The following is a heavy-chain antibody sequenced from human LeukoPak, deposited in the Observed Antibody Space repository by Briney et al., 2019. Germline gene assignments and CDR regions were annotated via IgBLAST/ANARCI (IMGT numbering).Heavy chain of an antibody. CDR3: AKDPSGWYRGLLNYFDY. J-gene: IGHJ4*02. Sequence: PGGSLRLPCAASGFTFSSYAMSWVRQAPGKGLEWVSAISDSGGSTYYADSVKGRFTISRDNSKNTLYLQMNSLRAEDTAVYFCAKDPSGWYRGLLNYFDYWGQGTLVTVSS. CDR2: ISDSGGST. V-gene: IGHV3-23*01. CDR1: GFTFSSYA. D-gene: IGHD6-19*01.